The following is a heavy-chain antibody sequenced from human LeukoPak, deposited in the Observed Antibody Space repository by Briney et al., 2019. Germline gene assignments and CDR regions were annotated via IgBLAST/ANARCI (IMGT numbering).Heavy chain of an antibody. D-gene: IGHD3-16*01. CDR3: AKCGGSGAADYYYYYMDV. J-gene: IGHJ6*03. CDR1: GFSVSSYR. CDR2: VSKSGDYI. Sequence: PGRSLRLSCAASGFSVSSYRINCVRQAPGKGLEWVSSVSKSGDYIHYADSVKGRFTISRDNSKNTLYLQMNSLRAEDTAVYYCAKCGGSGAADYYYYYMDVWGKGTTVTVSS. V-gene: IGHV3-21*01.